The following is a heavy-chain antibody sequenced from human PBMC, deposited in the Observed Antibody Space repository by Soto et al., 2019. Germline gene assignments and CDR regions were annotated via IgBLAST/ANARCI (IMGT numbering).Heavy chain of an antibody. CDR2: IYWDDDK. D-gene: IGHD3-9*01. CDR3: ANSRKSYYDILTGYNY. V-gene: IGHV2-5*02. Sequence: QITLKESGPPLVKPTQTLTLTCTFSGFSLSTSGVGVAWIRQPPGKALEWLALIYWDDDKRYSPSLKSRLTITKDTSKNQLVLTMPNMAPGATATYYCANSRKSYYDILTGYNYWGQGTLVTVSS. J-gene: IGHJ4*02. CDR1: GFSLSTSGVG.